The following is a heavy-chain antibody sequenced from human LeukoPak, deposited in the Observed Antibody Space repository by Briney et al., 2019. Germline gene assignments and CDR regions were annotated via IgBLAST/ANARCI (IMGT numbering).Heavy chain of an antibody. CDR3: ASRNYYNTRTYFYPYYFDW. CDR2: ISYDGSNK. D-gene: IGHD3-22*01. J-gene: IGHJ4*02. Sequence: PGRSLRLSCAASGFTFSSYAMHWVRQAPGKGLEWVAVISYDGSNKYYADSVKGRFTISRDNSKSTLYLQMNSLRAEDTAIYFCASRNYYNTRTYFYPYYFDWWGQGTLVTVSS. CDR1: GFTFSSYA. V-gene: IGHV3-30-3*01.